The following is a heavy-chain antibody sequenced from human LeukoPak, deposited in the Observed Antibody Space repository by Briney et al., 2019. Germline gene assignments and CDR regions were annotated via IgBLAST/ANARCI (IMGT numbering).Heavy chain of an antibody. Sequence: GGSLRLSCAASGFTVSLNYMSWVRQAPGKGLEWVSVTYTGGTTYYADSVKGRFTISRDNSKNTLYLQMNSLRAEDTAVYYCARALGYYYDSSTLFGYWGQGTLVTVSS. CDR3: ARALGYYYDSSTLFGY. D-gene: IGHD3-22*01. J-gene: IGHJ4*02. V-gene: IGHV3-53*01. CDR1: GFTVSLNY. CDR2: TYTGGTT.